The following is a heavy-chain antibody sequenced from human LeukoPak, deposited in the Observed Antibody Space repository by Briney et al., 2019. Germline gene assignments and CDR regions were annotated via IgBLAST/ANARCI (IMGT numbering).Heavy chain of an antibody. Sequence: SETLSLTCTVSGGSISSYYWSWIRQPAGKGLEWIGRIYTSGSTNYNPSLKSRVTMSVDTSKNQFSLKLSSVAAADTAVYYCARGGSGSYYNEFDYWGQGTLVTVSS. D-gene: IGHD3-10*01. V-gene: IGHV4-4*07. CDR3: ARGGSGSYYNEFDY. CDR2: IYTSGST. J-gene: IGHJ4*02. CDR1: GGSISSYY.